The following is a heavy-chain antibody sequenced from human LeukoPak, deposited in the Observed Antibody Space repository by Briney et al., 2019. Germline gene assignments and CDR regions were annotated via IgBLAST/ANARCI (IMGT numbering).Heavy chain of an antibody. V-gene: IGHV1-69*13. D-gene: IGHD5-12*01. CDR2: IITNLAST. Sequence: ASVKVSCKASGCAFSGYTITWVRQAPGQGLEWVGGIITNLASTNYAQKFQGRVTISADDSTSTAYMLLRSLTSEDTAFYYCALAFSGYDRWFPEPPDQWGQGTLVTVSS. CDR3: ALAFSGYDRWFPEPPDQ. J-gene: IGHJ4*02. CDR1: GCAFSGYT.